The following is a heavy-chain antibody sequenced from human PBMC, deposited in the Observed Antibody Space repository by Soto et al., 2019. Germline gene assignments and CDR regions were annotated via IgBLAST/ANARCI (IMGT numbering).Heavy chain of an antibody. J-gene: IGHJ4*02. CDR3: AKGRPASYYYDSSGYGTQFDY. Sequence: GGSLRLSCAASGFTFSSYAMSWVRQAPGKGLEWVSAISGSGGSTYYADSVKGRFTISRDNSKNTLYLQMNSLRAEDTAVYYCAKGRPASYYYDSSGYGTQFDYWGQGTLVTVSS. CDR1: GFTFSSYA. D-gene: IGHD3-22*01. V-gene: IGHV3-23*01. CDR2: ISGSGGST.